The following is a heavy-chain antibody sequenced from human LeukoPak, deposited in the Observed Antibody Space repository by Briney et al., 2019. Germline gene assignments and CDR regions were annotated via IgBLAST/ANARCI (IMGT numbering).Heavy chain of an antibody. V-gene: IGHV4-59*01. J-gene: IGHJ6*02. CDR1: GGSISSYY. D-gene: IGHD3-22*01. CDR3: ARLKYYYDSSGYYGTPYYYYYYGMDV. Sequence: PSETLSLTCTVSGGSISSYYWSWLRQPPGKGLEWIGYIYYSGSTNYNPSLKSRVTISVDTSKNQFSLKLSSVTAADTAVYYCARLKYYYDSSGYYGTPYYYYYYGMDVWGQGTTVTVSS. CDR2: IYYSGST.